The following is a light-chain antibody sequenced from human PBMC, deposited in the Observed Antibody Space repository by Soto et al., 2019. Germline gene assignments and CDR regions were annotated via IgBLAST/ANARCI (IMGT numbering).Light chain of an antibody. CDR3: QQYET. V-gene: IGKV3-20*01. J-gene: IGKJ2*01. CDR1: QSVSSTY. CDR2: GTS. Sequence: EIVLTQSPGTLSLSPGERATLSCRASQSVSSTYLAWYQQKPGQAPRLLIDGTSSRATGIPDRFSGSGSGTDFTLTINSLEPEDFAVYYCQQYETFAQGTKLEIK.